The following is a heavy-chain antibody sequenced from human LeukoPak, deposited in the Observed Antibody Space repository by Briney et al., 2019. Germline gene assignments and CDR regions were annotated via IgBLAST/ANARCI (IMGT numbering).Heavy chain of an antibody. J-gene: IGHJ4*02. V-gene: IGHV3-30*18. CDR1: GFTFSSYG. CDR2: ISYDGSNK. D-gene: IGHD6-13*01. CDR3: AKDRELGIAAAGTGLDY. Sequence: GGSLRLSCAASGFTFSSYGMHWVRQAPGKGLEWVAVISYDGSNKYYADSVKGRFTISRDNSKNTLYLQMNSLRAEDTAVYYCAKDRELGIAAAGTGLDYWGQGTLVTVSS.